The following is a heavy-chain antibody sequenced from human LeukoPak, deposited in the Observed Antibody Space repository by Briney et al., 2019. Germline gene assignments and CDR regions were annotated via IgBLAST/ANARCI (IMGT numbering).Heavy chain of an antibody. J-gene: IGHJ4*02. CDR1: GFTVSSNY. D-gene: IGHD2-15*01. CDR3: ARGPQPSGPYFDY. CDR2: ITSSGRTI. Sequence: GGSLRLSCAASGFTVSSNYMNWVRQAPGKGLQWISYITSSGRTIYYADSVKGRFTTSRDNAKNSLYLQMNSLRAEDTAVYYCARGPQPSGPYFDYWGQGTLVTVSS. V-gene: IGHV3-48*03.